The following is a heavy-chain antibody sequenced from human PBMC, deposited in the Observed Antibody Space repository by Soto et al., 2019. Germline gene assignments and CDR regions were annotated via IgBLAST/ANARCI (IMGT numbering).Heavy chain of an antibody. J-gene: IGHJ6*02. CDR1: ADTFTSYY. V-gene: IGHV1-46*01. D-gene: IGHD6-6*01. Sequence: ASVKVSCKAPADTFTSYYIHWVRQAPGHGLEWMGIINPNGGSTRFAQTFQGRITMTTDTSTSTVYMELRSLRSEDTAVYYCARASSSSSYYYYGMDVWGQGTTVTVSS. CDR3: ARASSSSSYYYYGMDV. CDR2: INPNGGST.